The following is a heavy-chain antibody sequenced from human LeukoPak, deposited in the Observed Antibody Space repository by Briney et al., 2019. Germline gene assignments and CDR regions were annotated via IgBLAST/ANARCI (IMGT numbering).Heavy chain of an antibody. CDR3: ARGIAAAGKGEDY. Sequence: PSETLSLTCTVSGGSISSSSCYWGWLRQPPGKGLEWFGEINHSGSTNDNPSLRSRVTISADTTQNQFSLRTSSAAAADTSVYYCARGIAAAGKGEDYWGQGTLVTVSS. D-gene: IGHD6-13*01. CDR2: INHSGST. J-gene: IGHJ4*02. V-gene: IGHV4-39*07. CDR1: GGSISSSSCY.